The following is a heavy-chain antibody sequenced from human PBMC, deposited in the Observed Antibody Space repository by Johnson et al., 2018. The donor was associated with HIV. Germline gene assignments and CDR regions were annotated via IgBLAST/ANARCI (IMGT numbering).Heavy chain of an antibody. CDR2: IKQDGSEK. D-gene: IGHD3/OR15-3a*01. CDR1: GFTFSSYW. CDR3: AREFGQASSYAFDI. J-gene: IGHJ3*02. V-gene: IGHV3-7*01. Sequence: VQLVESGGGLVQPGGSLRLSCAASGFTFSSYWMSWVRQAPGKGLEWVANIKQDGSEKYYVDSVKGRFTISRDNAKNSLYLQMNSLRAEDTAVYYCAREFGQASSYAFDIWGKGTMVTVSS.